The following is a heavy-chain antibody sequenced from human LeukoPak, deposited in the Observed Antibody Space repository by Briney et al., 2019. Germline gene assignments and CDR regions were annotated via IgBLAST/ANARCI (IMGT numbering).Heavy chain of an antibody. CDR2: ISGSGGTT. D-gene: IGHD3-22*01. Sequence: GGSLRLSCAASRFTLNTYAMSWVRQAPGKGLEWVSAISGSGGTTSYADSVKGRFTISRDNAKNTLYLEMSSLRAEDTAVYYCGSLTVVAKDHWGQGTLVTVSS. CDR3: GSLTVVAKDH. CDR1: RFTLNTYA. V-gene: IGHV3-23*01. J-gene: IGHJ4*02.